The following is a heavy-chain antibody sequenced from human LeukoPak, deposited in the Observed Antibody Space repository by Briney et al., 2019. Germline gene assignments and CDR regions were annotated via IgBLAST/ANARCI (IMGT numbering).Heavy chain of an antibody. CDR2: IKHDGSEE. V-gene: IGHV3-7*01. D-gene: IGHD4-17*01. CDR3: ARDGRTVTIYGMDV. CDR1: EFIFSTYW. J-gene: IGHJ6*02. Sequence: HTGGSLRLSCAASEFIFSTYWMTWVRQAPGKGLEWVANIKHDGSEEYYVDSVKGRFTISRDNVKNSLYLQMNSLRAEDTAVYYCARDGRTVTIYGMDVWGQGTTVTVSS.